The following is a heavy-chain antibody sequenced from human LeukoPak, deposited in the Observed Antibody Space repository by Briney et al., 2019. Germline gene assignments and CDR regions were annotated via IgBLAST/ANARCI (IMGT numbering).Heavy chain of an antibody. CDR2: IWYDGSNK. D-gene: IGHD5-18*01. V-gene: IGHV3-33*01. J-gene: IGHJ4*02. CDR1: GFTFSSYG. CDR3: ARGEDTAMVNY. Sequence: PGRSLRLSCAASGFTFSSYGMHWVRQAPGKGLEWVAVIWYDGSNKYYADSVKGRFTISRDNSKNTLYLQMNSLRAEDTAVYYCARGEDTAMVNYWGQGTLVTVSS.